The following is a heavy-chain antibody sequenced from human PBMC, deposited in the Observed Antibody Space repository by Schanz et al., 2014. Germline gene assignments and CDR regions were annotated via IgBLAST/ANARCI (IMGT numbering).Heavy chain of an antibody. CDR1: GYTFTSYD. D-gene: IGHD3-16*01. CDR3: VRVPSRDVSFDL. Sequence: VQLVQSGAEVKRPGASVRVSCKASGYTFTSYDFNWVRQAPGQGLEWMGWISAYTNNTNYAQKVRDRVIFTTDTSTNTAYMELRSLRSDDTAHYYCVRVPSRDVSFDLWGRGTLVTVSS. V-gene: IGHV1-18*01. CDR2: ISAYTNNT. J-gene: IGHJ2*01.